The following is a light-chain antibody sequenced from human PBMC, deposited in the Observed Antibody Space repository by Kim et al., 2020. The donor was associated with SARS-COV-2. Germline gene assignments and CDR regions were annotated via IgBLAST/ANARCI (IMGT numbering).Light chain of an antibody. V-gene: IGKV3-20*01. Sequence: EIMLTQSPGTLSLSPGERATLSCRARQRVSSSYLSWYQQKPGQAPRLLMFAAATRATGVPDRFTGSGSGTDFTLTISGLEHEDFAVYYCLQYGTSPSLTFGGGTKVDIK. CDR2: AAA. CDR3: LQYGTSPSLT. CDR1: QRVSSSY. J-gene: IGKJ4*01.